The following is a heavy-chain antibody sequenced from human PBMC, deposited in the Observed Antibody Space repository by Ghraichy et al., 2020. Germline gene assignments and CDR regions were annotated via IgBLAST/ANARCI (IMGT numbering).Heavy chain of an antibody. CDR2: ISRDGGST. V-gene: IGHV3-43*01. CDR1: GFTFDDYT. D-gene: IGHD4-17*01. J-gene: IGHJ4*02. CDR3: SKSTPSTVTTSDF. Sequence: GGSLRLSCAASGFTFDDYTMHWVRQAPGTGLEWLSLISRDGGSTYYADSVRGRFTISSDNIKNSLYLQMDSLRSEDTALYYCSKSTPSTVTTSDFWGRGTLVTVSS.